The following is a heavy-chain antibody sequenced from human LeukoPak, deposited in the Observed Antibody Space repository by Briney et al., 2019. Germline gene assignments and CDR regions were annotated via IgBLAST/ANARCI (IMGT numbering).Heavy chain of an antibody. D-gene: IGHD3-10*01. CDR1: GFTFSSYW. V-gene: IGHV3-7*01. Sequence: GSLRLSCAASGFTFSSYWMSWVRQAPGKGLEWVASIKEDGSEKYYVDSVKGRFTISRDNAKNSLYLQMNSLRAEDTAVYYCARDFGSLEDYFDYWGQGTLVTVSS. J-gene: IGHJ4*02. CDR2: IKEDGSEK. CDR3: ARDFGSLEDYFDY.